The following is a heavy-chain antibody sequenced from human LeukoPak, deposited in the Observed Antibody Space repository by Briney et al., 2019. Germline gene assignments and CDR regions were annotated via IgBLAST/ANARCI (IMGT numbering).Heavy chain of an antibody. V-gene: IGHV3-21*01. Sequence: PGGSLRLSCAASGFAFSTYSMSWVRQAPGKGLEWVSSISSSSSYIYYADSVKGRFTISRDNAKNSLYLQMNSLRAEDTAVYYCARDDGDGYNFDYWGQGTLVTVSS. CDR3: ARDDGDGYNFDY. CDR1: GFAFSTYS. D-gene: IGHD5-24*01. J-gene: IGHJ4*02. CDR2: ISSSSSYI.